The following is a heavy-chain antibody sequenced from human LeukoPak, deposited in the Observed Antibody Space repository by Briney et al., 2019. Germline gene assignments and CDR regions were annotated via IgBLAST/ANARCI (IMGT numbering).Heavy chain of an antibody. J-gene: IGHJ6*03. Sequence: GGSLRLSCAASGFTFSSYSMNWVRQAPGKGLEWVSYISSSSSTIYYADSVKGRFTISRDNAKNSLYLQMNSLRAEDTAVYYCAKSELVVPDYYYYYMDVWGKGTTVTISS. D-gene: IGHD2-2*01. V-gene: IGHV3-48*01. CDR3: AKSELVVPDYYYYYMDV. CDR2: ISSSSSTI. CDR1: GFTFSSYS.